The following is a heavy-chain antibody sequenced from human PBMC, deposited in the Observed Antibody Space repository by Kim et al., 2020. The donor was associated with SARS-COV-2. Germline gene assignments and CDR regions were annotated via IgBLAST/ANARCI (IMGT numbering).Heavy chain of an antibody. CDR1: GGSLTANY. CDR2: IYSTGTT. Sequence: SETLSLTCTVFGGSLTANYWSWIRQPAGKGLEWIGRIYSTGTTSYNPSLQSRVTISLYRTNNQFSLRVTSVTAADTAVYFWARGPSTNWDLDYWCQGILV. V-gene: IGHV4-4*07. D-gene: IGHD1-1*01. CDR3: ARGPSTNWDLDY. J-gene: IGHJ4*02.